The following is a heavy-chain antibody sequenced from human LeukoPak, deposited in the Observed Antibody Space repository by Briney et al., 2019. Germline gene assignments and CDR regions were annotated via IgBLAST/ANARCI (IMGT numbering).Heavy chain of an antibody. CDR1: GGSISSYY. CDR2: IYYSGST. V-gene: IGHV4-59*01. Sequence: TSETLSLTCTVSGGSISSYYWSWIRQPPGKGLEWIGYIYYSGSTNYNPSLKSRVTISVDTSKNQFSLKLSSVTAADTAVYYCAKGDSFRGTAMAYDYWGQGTLVTVSS. D-gene: IGHD5-18*01. CDR3: AKGDSFRGTAMAYDY. J-gene: IGHJ4*02.